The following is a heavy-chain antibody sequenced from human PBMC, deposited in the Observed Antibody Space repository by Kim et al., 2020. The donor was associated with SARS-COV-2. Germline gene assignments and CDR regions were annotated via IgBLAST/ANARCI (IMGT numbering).Heavy chain of an antibody. V-gene: IGHV4-34*01. J-gene: IGHJ4*02. CDR2: INHSGST. CDR1: GGSFSGYY. CDR3: ARRGASLFGGVIVPNYVDY. D-gene: IGHD3-16*02. Sequence: SETLSLTCAVYGGSFSGYYWSWIRQPPGKGLEWIGEINHSGSTNYNPSLKSRVTISVDTSKNQFSLKLSSVTAADTAVYYCARRGASLFGGVIVPNYVDYWGQGTLVTVSS.